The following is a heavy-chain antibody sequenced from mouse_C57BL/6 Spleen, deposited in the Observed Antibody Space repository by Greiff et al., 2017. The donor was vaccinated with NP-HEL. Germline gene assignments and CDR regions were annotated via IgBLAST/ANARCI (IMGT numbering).Heavy chain of an antibody. D-gene: IGHD1-1*01. J-gene: IGHJ1*03. Sequence: EVQVVESGGGLVQPGGSLSLSCAASGFTFTDYYMSWVRQPPGKALEWLGFIRNKANGYTTEYSASVKGRFTISRDNSQSILYLQMNALRAEDSATYYCARYYGSSDWYFDVWGTGTTVTVSS. V-gene: IGHV7-3*01. CDR1: GFTFTDYY. CDR3: ARYYGSSDWYFDV. CDR2: IRNKANGYTT.